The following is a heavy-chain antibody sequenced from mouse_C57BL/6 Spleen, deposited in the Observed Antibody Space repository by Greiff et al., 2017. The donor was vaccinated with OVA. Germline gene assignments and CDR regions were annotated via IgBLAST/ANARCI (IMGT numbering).Heavy chain of an antibody. V-gene: IGHV1-81*01. Sequence: QVQLQQSGAELARPGASVKLSCKASGYTFTSYGISWVKQRTGQGLEWIGEIYPRSGNTYYNEKFKGKATLTADKSSSTAYMELRSLTSEDSAVYFCAREEDIYYYGSFDYWGHGTTLTVSS. D-gene: IGHD1-1*01. CDR3: AREEDIYYYGSFDY. CDR1: GYTFTSYG. J-gene: IGHJ2*01. CDR2: IYPRSGNT.